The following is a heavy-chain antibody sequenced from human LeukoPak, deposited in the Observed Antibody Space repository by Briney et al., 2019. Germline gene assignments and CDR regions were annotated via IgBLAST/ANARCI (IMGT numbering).Heavy chain of an antibody. J-gene: IGHJ4*02. CDR2: IYYSGST. D-gene: IGHD2-15*01. V-gene: IGHV4-39*01. CDR1: GGSISSSSCY. Sequence: SETLSLTCTVSGGSISSSSCYWGWIRQPPGKGLEWIGSIYYSGSTYYNPSLKSRVTISVDTSKNQFSLKLSSVTAADTAVYYCARHIVVVVAATYFEGWGQGTLVTVSS. CDR3: ARHIVVVVAATYFEG.